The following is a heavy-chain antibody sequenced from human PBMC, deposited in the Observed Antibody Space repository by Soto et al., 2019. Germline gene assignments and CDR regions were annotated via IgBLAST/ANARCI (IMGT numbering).Heavy chain of an antibody. CDR2: IRSKAYGGTT. J-gene: IGHJ6*02. V-gene: IGHV3-49*04. CDR1: GFTFGDYA. D-gene: IGHD2-15*01. CDR3: TRDSEDIVVVVDVSDYYYGMDV. Sequence: PGGSLRLSCTASGFTFGDYAMSWVRQAPGKGLEWVGFIRSKAYGGTTEYAASVKGRFTISRDDSKSIAYLQMNSLKTEDTAVYYCTRDSEDIVVVVDVSDYYYGMDVWGQGTTVTVSS.